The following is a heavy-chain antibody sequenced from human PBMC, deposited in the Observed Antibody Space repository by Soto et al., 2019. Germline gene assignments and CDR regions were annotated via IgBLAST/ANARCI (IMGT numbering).Heavy chain of an antibody. Sequence: GGSLRLSCAASGFTFDDYAMHWVRQAPGKGLEWVSGISWNSGSIGYADSVKGRFTISRDNAKNSLYLQMNSLRAEDTALYYCAKDLAGAFAFDIWGQGTMVTVSS. J-gene: IGHJ3*02. CDR1: GFTFDDYA. CDR3: AKDLAGAFAFDI. V-gene: IGHV3-9*01. CDR2: ISWNSGSI.